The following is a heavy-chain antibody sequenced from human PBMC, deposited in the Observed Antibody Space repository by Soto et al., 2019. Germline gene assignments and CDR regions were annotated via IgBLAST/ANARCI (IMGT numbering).Heavy chain of an antibody. J-gene: IGHJ4*02. D-gene: IGHD2-8*02. CDR3: AKEKDGTLVPHFDY. CDR1: GFTFSSYG. V-gene: IGHV3-30*18. Sequence: QVRLVDSGGGVVQPGRSLRLSCTASGFTFSSYGMHWVRQAPGKGLEWVAIISYDGSNKYYADSVKGRFTISRDNSKNTLYLQMNSLRAEDTAVYYCAKEKDGTLVPHFDYWGKGTVVTVSS. CDR2: ISYDGSNK.